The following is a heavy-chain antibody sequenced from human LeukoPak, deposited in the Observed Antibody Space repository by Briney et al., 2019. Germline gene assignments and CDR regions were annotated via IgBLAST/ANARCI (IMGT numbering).Heavy chain of an antibody. D-gene: IGHD3-10*01. CDR3: ARELLWFGELNYYYYMDV. CDR1: GGSISSYY. V-gene: IGHV4-4*07. CDR2: IYTSGST. J-gene: IGHJ6*03. Sequence: PSETLSLTCTVSGGSISSYYWSWIRQPAGKGLEWIGRIYTSGSTNYNPSLKSRVTMSVDTSKNQFSLKLSSVTAADTAVYYCARELLWFGELNYYYYMDVWGKGTTVTISS.